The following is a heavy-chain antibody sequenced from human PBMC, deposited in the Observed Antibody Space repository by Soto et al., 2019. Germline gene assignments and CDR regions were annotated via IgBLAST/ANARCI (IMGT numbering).Heavy chain of an antibody. J-gene: IGHJ6*02. CDR3: ARAGAAPYYYYGMDV. CDR1: GYTFSTSG. CDR2: ISTYNGDT. Sequence: QVQLVQSGAEVRKPGASVKVSCKASGYTFSTSGMSWLRQAPGQGLEWMGWISTYNGDTNDAPKFQDGVTMTSDTSTSTAYMELRSLRSDDTAVYYCARAGAAPYYYYGMDVWGQGTRVTVSS. D-gene: IGHD2-15*01. V-gene: IGHV1-18*01.